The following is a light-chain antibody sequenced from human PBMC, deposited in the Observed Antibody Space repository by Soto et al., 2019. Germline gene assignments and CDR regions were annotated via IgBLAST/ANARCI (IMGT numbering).Light chain of an antibody. CDR1: QNIDNW. Sequence: DIQMTQSPYTLSASVGDRVTITCQASQNIDNWLAWYQQKPGKPPKLLIYRASSLETGVPSRFSRTGSGTEFTLTISNLQPDDSATYYCQEYNSYFGGGTKVEIK. CDR2: RAS. CDR3: QEYNSY. V-gene: IGKV1-5*03. J-gene: IGKJ4*01.